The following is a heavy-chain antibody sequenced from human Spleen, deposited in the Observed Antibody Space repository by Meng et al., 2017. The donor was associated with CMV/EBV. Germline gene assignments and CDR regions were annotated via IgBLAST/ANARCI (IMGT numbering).Heavy chain of an antibody. Sequence: SVKVSCKASGGSFSTYAVTWVRQAPGQGLEWMGGIIPMFATANYAQRFQGSVTITADESTSTVYMELRSLRSEDTAVYYCARVLLDEEELLTIKGMDVWGQGTTVTVSS. J-gene: IGHJ6*02. CDR2: IIPMFATA. D-gene: IGHD2-21*01. CDR3: ARVLLDEEELLTIKGMDV. V-gene: IGHV1-69*13. CDR1: GGSFSTYA.